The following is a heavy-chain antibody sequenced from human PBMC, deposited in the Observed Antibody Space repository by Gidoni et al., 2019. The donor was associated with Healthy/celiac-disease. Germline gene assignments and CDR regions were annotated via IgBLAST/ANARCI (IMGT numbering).Heavy chain of an antibody. J-gene: IGHJ3*02. CDR2: SSGSGGST. D-gene: IGHD1-26*01. Sequence: EVQLFESGGGLVQPGVSLRLSCAASGFTFSSYAMSWVRQAPGKGLEWVSASSGSGGSTYYADSVKGRFTISRENAKNTLYLQMNSLRAEDTAVYYCAKVLAVGAFGAFDIWGQGTMVTVSS. CDR3: AKVLAVGAFGAFDI. CDR1: GFTFSSYA. V-gene: IGHV3-23*01.